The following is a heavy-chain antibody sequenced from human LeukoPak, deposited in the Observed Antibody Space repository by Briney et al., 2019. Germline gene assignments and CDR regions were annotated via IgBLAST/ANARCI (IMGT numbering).Heavy chain of an antibody. CDR3: ARPPIGATFVSNYMDV. D-gene: IGHD1-26*01. J-gene: IGHJ6*03. Sequence: PGGSLRLSCAASGFTFSDYYMSWIRQAPGKGLQWVSYISSSGSTIYYADSVKGRFTISRDNAKNSLYLQMNSLRAEDTAVYYCARPPIGATFVSNYMDVWGKGTTVTVSS. V-gene: IGHV3-11*04. CDR1: GFTFSDYY. CDR2: ISSSGSTI.